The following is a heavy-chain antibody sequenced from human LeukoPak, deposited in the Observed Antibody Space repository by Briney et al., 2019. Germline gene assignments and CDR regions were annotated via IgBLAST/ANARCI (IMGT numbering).Heavy chain of an antibody. V-gene: IGHV3-7*01. Sequence: PGGSLRLSCTASGFTFSNYWMSWVRQAPGKGLEWVANIKQDGSEKYYVGSVKGRFTISRDNSKNTLYLQMNSLRAEDTGVYYCARARGITIFGVASFDYWGQGTLVTVSS. CDR3: ARARGITIFGVASFDY. J-gene: IGHJ4*02. CDR2: IKQDGSEK. CDR1: GFTFSNYW. D-gene: IGHD3-3*01.